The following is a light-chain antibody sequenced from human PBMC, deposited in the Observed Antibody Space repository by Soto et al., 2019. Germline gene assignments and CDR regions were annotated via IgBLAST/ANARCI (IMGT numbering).Light chain of an antibody. CDR3: QSYDSSLSGSYV. J-gene: IGLJ1*01. Sequence: QSVLTQPPSVSGAPGQRVTISCTGSSSNIGTGYDVHWYQHLPGTAPKLLIYGKNNRPSGVPDRFSGSKSGTSASLAISGLQAEDEADYYCQSYDSSLSGSYVFGTGTKLTVL. CDR1: SSNIGTGYD. V-gene: IGLV1-40*01. CDR2: GKN.